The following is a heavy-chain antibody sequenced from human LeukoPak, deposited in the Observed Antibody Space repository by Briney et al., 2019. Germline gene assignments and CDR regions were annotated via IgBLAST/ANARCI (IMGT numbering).Heavy chain of an antibody. Sequence: PSGTLSLTCTVSGGSTSSGYWWSWVRQPPGKGLEWIAEIHHSGSANYNPSLKSRVTISVDKSNNQFSLNLSSVTAADTAVYYCARQGDYVVDYWGQGTLVTVSS. V-gene: IGHV4-4*02. CDR2: IHHSGSA. CDR1: GGSTSSGYW. D-gene: IGHD3-16*01. CDR3: ARQGDYVVDY. J-gene: IGHJ4*02.